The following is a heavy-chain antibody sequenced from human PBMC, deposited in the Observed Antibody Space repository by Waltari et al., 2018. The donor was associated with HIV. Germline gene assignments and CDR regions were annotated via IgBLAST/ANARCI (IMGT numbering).Heavy chain of an antibody. Sequence: QGHLEQWGTRLVKPSGTLSLTCAVYVESFSGHYWNWVRQSPGKGLEWIGEVNHSGLSNRNPSLKSRATMSVDSSKNQFTLKLESVTAADTAVYYCARQDSSGWYSFDIWGQGTLVTVSS. CDR2: VNHSGLS. CDR1: VESFSGHY. CDR3: ARQDSSGWYSFDI. J-gene: IGHJ4*02. D-gene: IGHD6-19*01. V-gene: IGHV4-34*02.